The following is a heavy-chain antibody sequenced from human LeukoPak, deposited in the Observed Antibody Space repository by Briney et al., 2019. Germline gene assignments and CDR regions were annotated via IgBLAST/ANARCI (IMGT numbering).Heavy chain of an antibody. J-gene: IGHJ4*02. CDR2: ISSSGSTI. CDR3: ASMDFWSGYPFDY. D-gene: IGHD3-3*01. V-gene: IGHV3-11*01. CDR1: GFTFSDYN. Sequence: MTGGPLRFSCAASGFTFSDYNRSWIRKAPGKGLEWVSYISSSGSTIYYADSVKGRFTISRDNAKNSLYLQMNSLRAEDTAVYYCASMDFWSGYPFDYWGQGTLVTVSS.